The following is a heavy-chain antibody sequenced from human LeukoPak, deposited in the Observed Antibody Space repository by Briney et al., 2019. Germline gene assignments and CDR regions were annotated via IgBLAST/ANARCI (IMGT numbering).Heavy chain of an antibody. V-gene: IGHV4-34*01. Sequence: SETLSLTCAVYGGSFSGYYWSWIRQPPGKGLEWIGEINHSGSTNYNPSLKSRVTISVDTLKNQFSLKMSSVTAADTATYYCASGVVAATGYDYWGQGTLVTVSS. J-gene: IGHJ4*02. CDR2: INHSGST. CDR1: GGSFSGYY. CDR3: ASGVVAATGYDY. D-gene: IGHD2-15*01.